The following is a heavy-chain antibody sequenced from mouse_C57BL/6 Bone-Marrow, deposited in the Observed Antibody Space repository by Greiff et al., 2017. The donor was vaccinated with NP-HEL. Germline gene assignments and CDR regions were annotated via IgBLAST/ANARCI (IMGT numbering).Heavy chain of an antibody. CDR3: ARRRGYWRGYFDY. CDR2: INPNNGGT. CDR1: GYTFTDYN. D-gene: IGHD2-3*01. J-gene: IGHJ2*01. V-gene: IGHV1-22*01. Sequence: EVQLQQSGPELVKPGASVKMSCKASGYTFTDYNMHWVKQSPGKSLEWIGYINPNNGGTSYNQKFKGKATLTVNKSSSTAYMELRSLTSEDSAVYYCARRRGYWRGYFDYWGQGTTLTVSS.